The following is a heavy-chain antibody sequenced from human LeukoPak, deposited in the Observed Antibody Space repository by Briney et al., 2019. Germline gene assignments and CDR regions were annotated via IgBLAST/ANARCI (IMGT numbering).Heavy chain of an antibody. CDR1: GGSISGYI. J-gene: IGHJ4*02. V-gene: IGHV4-59*08. Sequence: SETLSLTCTVPGGSISGYIWCWIRQPPGKGLEWVGYIYYIGGANYNPSLTSRVNLSVAESKTKFSLILSSVTAAVTAVYYFASTGGLWFGELYFDYWGQGTLVTVSS. CDR2: IYYIGGA. CDR3: ASTGGLWFGELYFDY. D-gene: IGHD3-10*01.